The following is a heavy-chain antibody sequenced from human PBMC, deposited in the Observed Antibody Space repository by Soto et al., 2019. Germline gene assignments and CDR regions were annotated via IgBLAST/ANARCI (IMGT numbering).Heavy chain of an antibody. CDR3: ASGICVYFCYHDY. D-gene: IGHD3-3*01. CDR1: GYAFTSYL. CDR2: INTGNGNT. J-gene: IGHJ4*02. Sequence: GASVKVSCKPSGYAFTSYLLYWVRQAPGQRLEWMGWINTGNGNTKYSQKFQGRVTITRDTSASTAYMELSSLTSEDTAVYYCASGICVYFCYHDYGGQGTLVTVSS. V-gene: IGHV1-3*04.